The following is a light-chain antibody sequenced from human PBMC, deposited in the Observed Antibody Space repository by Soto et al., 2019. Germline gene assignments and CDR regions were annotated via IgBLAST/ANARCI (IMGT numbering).Light chain of an antibody. CDR3: QNYKYWPYT. CDR2: KAS. CDR1: QTISSW. J-gene: IGKJ2*01. V-gene: IGKV1-5*03. Sequence: DIQMTQSPSTLSGSVGDRVTITCRASQTISSWLAWYQQKPGKAPKLLIYKASTLKSGVPSRFSGSGSGTEFTLTISSLQSEDFAVYFCQNYKYWPYTFGQGTKVDIK.